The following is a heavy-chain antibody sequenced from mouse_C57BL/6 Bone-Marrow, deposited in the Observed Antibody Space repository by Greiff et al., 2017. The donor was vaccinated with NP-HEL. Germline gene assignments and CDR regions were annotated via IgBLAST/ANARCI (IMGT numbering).Heavy chain of an antibody. Sequence: VQLQQSGAELVRPGASVKLSYTASGFNIKDDYMHWVKQRPEQGLEWIGWIDPENGDTEYASKFQGKATITADTSSNTAYLQLSSLTSEDTAVYYCTTYGNYFDYWGQGTTLTVSS. CDR2: IDPENGDT. D-gene: IGHD2-1*01. J-gene: IGHJ2*01. CDR3: TTYGNYFDY. CDR1: GFNIKDDY. V-gene: IGHV14-4*01.